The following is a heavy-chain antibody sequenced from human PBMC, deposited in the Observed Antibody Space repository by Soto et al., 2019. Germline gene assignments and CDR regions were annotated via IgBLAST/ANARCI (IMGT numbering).Heavy chain of an antibody. CDR3: AGFMPRAVGYEPRKNWLDP. V-gene: IGHV4-39*01. D-gene: IGHD2-2*01. J-gene: IGHJ5*02. CDR1: GGSISSSSYY. Sequence: PSETLSLTCTVSGGSISSSSYYWGWIRQPPGKGLEWIGSIYYSGSTYYNPSLKSRVTISVDTSKNQFSLKLSSVTAADTAVYYCAGFMPRAVGYEPRKNWLDPWGQGTLVTVS. CDR2: IYYSGST.